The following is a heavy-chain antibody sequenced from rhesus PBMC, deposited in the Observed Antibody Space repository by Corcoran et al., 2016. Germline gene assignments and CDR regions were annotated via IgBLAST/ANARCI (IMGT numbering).Heavy chain of an antibody. V-gene: IGHV4-173*01. CDR3: ARTTELGIPFDY. D-gene: IGHD5-42*01. J-gene: IGHJ4*01. CDR1: GGSISSDY. CDR2: ISGRCGNP. Sequence: QLQLQESGPGLVKPSETLSLTCAVSGGSISSDYWSWIRQPPGKGLEWIGRISGRCGNPDSNPSLKSRVTISIATSKNQFSLRLRSVTAADTAVYYCARTTELGIPFDYWGQGVQVTVSS.